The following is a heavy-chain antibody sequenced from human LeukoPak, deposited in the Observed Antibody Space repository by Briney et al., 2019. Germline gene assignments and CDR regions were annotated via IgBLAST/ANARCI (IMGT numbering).Heavy chain of an antibody. CDR3: AKDLTAYDSSGYTPGFDY. Sequence: GGSLRLSCAASGFTFDDYAMHWARQAPGKGLEWVSGISWNSGSIGYADSVKGRFTISRDNAKNSLYLQMNSLRAEDTALYYCAKDLTAYDSSGYTPGFDYWGQGTLVTVSS. CDR1: GFTFDDYA. V-gene: IGHV3-9*01. D-gene: IGHD3-22*01. CDR2: ISWNSGSI. J-gene: IGHJ4*02.